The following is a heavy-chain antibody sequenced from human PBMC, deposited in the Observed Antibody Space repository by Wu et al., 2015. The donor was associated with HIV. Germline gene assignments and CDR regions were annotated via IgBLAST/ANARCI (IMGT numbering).Heavy chain of an antibody. Sequence: QVQLVQSGAEVKKPGASVKVSCKASGYTFTSYYMHWVRQAPGQGLEWMGIINSSGGNTIYAQKFQGRVTMTRDTSTSTVYMELSRLRSEDTAVHYCARGVLGATTSGDAFDIWGQGDNGHRXF. CDR2: INSSGGNT. D-gene: IGHD1-26*01. CDR1: GYTFTSYY. J-gene: IGHJ3*02. CDR3: ARGVLGATTSGDAFDI. V-gene: IGHV1-46*01.